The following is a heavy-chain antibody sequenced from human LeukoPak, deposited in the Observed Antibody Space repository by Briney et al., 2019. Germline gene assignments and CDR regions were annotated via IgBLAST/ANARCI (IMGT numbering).Heavy chain of an antibody. CDR1: GYTFTSYD. CDR2: MNPNSGNT. Sequence: GASVKVSCKASGYTFTSYDINWVRQATGQGPEWMGWMNPNSGNTGYAQKFQGRVTITGNTSISTAYMELSSLRSEDTAVYYCARIQRGWSGYYTIDYWGQGTLVTVSS. CDR3: ARIQRGWSGYYTIDY. J-gene: IGHJ4*02. D-gene: IGHD3-3*01. V-gene: IGHV1-8*03.